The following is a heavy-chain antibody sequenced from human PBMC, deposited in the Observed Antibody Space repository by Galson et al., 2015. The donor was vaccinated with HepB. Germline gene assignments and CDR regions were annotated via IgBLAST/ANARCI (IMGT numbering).Heavy chain of an antibody. CDR3: ARDSPDFYYDSSGWGAFDI. CDR2: ISYDGSNK. V-gene: IGHV3-30-3*01. CDR1: GFTFSSYA. J-gene: IGHJ3*02. D-gene: IGHD3-22*01. Sequence: SLKLSCAASGFTFSSYAMHWVRQAPGQGLEWVAVISYDGSNKYYADSVKGRFTISRDNSKNTLYLQMNSLRAEDTAVYYCARDSPDFYYDSSGWGAFDIWGQGTMVTVSS.